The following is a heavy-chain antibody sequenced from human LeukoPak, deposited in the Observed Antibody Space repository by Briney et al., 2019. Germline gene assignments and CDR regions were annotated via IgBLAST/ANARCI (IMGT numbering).Heavy chain of an antibody. Sequence: PSETLSLTCTVSGGSIGSADYYWSWFRQPPGKALGWIGYIYYSGSTYYNPSLKSRVTLSVDTSNNQFSLRLSSVTAADTAVYYCARARDTNPFDYWGQGTLVTVSS. CDR2: IYYSGST. CDR1: GGSIGSADYY. D-gene: IGHD5-24*01. CDR3: ARARDTNPFDY. V-gene: IGHV4-30-4*08. J-gene: IGHJ4*02.